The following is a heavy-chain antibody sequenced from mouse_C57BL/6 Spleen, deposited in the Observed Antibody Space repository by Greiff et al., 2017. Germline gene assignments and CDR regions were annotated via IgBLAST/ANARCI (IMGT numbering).Heavy chain of an antibody. CDR1: GFTFSSYA. CDR3: ARGLLWQLRGDYAMDY. Sequence: EVHLVESGGGLVKPGGSLKLSCAASGFTFSSYAMSWVRQTPEKRLEWVATISDGGSYTYYPDNVKGRFTISRDNAKNNLYLQMSHLKSEDTAMYYCARGLLWQLRGDYAMDYWGQGTSVTVSS. CDR2: ISDGGSYT. D-gene: IGHD2-1*01. J-gene: IGHJ4*01. V-gene: IGHV5-4*01.